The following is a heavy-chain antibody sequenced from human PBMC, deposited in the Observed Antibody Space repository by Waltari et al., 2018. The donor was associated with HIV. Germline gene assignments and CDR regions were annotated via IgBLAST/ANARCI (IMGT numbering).Heavy chain of an antibody. J-gene: IGHJ4*02. CDR3: ASVVGATTPFDY. CDR1: GFPFSTSS. D-gene: IGHD1-26*01. Sequence: EVQPVESGGGLVQSGGSLRSSCAASGFPFSTSSLDWFRQAPGKGLEWVSYISSSSSTIYYADSVKGRFTISRDNAKNSLYLQMNSLRAEDTAVYYCASVVGATTPFDYWGQGTLVTVSS. V-gene: IGHV3-48*04. CDR2: ISSSSSTI.